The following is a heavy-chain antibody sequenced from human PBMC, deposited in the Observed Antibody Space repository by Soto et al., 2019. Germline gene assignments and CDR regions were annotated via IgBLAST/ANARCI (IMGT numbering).Heavy chain of an antibody. CDR3: ARGGYVITFGGVIVEANWFDP. CDR2: INPNSGGT. CDR1: GYTFTGYY. Sequence: ASVKVSCKASGYTFTGYYMHWVRQAPGQGLEWMGWINPNSGGTNYAQKFQGWVTMTRDTSISTAYMELSRLRSDDTAVYYCARGGYVITFGGVIVEANWFDPWGQGTLVTVSS. J-gene: IGHJ5*02. V-gene: IGHV1-2*04. D-gene: IGHD3-16*02.